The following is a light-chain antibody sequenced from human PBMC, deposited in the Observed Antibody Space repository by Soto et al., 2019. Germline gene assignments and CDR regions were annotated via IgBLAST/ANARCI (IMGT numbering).Light chain of an antibody. Sequence: VVLTQSPATLSVSPGARATLSCRASQTITNNYLAWYQQKPGQAPRLLIFGASVRATGIPDRFSGSGSGTEFTLTISSLQYGDLGVYYCQQYSSWYTFGQGTKLEIK. CDR1: QTITNN. CDR2: GAS. J-gene: IGKJ2*01. CDR3: QQYSSWYT. V-gene: IGKV3D-15*01.